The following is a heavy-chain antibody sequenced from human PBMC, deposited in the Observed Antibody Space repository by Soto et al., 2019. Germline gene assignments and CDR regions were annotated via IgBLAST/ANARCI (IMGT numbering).Heavy chain of an antibody. J-gene: IGHJ6*02. CDR1: GDTFSSNW. Sequence: PGESLKISCKVSGDTFSSNWIGWVRQMPGKGLEWMGIIYPVDSDTRYSPSFQGQVTISVDGSITTAYLQWSSLKASDTAMYYCTRRAVRYYKGMDVWGRGTTVTVSS. CDR2: IYPVDSDT. D-gene: IGHD3-10*01. V-gene: IGHV5-51*01. CDR3: TRRAVRYYKGMDV.